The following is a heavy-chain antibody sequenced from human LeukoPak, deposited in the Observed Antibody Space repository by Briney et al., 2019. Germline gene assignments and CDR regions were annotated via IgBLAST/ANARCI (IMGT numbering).Heavy chain of an antibody. CDR2: ISGSGGST. CDR1: GFTFSSYA. D-gene: IGHD1-1*01. Sequence: GGSLRLSCAASGFTFSSYAMRWVRQAPGKGLEWVSPISGSGGSTYYADSVKGRFTISRDNSKNTLYLRMNSLRAENTAVYYCAKDLGTADYWGQGTLVTVSS. V-gene: IGHV3-23*01. CDR3: AKDLGTADY. J-gene: IGHJ4*02.